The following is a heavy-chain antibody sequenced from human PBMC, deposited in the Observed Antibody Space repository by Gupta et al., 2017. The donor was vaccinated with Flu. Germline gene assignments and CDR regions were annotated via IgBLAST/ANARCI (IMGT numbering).Heavy chain of an antibody. Sequence: SWVRQAPGKGLEWVANRKKDESGTDYVDSVRGRVTISRDNAKNSLYRQMNSLRAEETAVYDCASARGRLDSSGWIHYFDDGGQGTLVTVSS. CDR2: RKKDESGT. CDR3: ASARGRLDSSGWIHYFDD. J-gene: IGHJ4*02. D-gene: IGHD3-22*01. V-gene: IGHV3-7*01.